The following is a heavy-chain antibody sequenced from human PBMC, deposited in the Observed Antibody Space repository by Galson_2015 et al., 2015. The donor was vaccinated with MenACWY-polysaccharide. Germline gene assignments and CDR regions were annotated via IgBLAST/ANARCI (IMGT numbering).Heavy chain of an antibody. D-gene: IGHD6-6*01. CDR1: GFTFSNYW. CDR2: INQDGTVK. CDR3: AGVGYASSSTDY. V-gene: IGHV3-7*01. Sequence: SLRLSCAASGFTFSNYWMSWVRQAPGKGLEWVANINQDGTVKYYVDSVKGRFTISRDNAKNSLYVQMNSLRGEDTAVYYCAGVGYASSSTDYWGQGTLLTVSS. J-gene: IGHJ4*02.